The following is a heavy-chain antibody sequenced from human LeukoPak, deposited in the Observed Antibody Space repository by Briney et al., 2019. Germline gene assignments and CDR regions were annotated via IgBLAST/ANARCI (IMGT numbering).Heavy chain of an antibody. J-gene: IGHJ4*02. CDR2: MNSDGSAT. V-gene: IGHV3-74*01. CDR3: AKGPNYFDS. Sequence: GGSLRLSCAASGFSFSNYWMHWVRQAPGKGLVWVTRMNSDGSATYYADSVQGRFTISRDNAKNTLYLQMNSLRAEDTAMYFCAKGPNYFDSWGQGTLVTVPS. CDR1: GFSFSNYW.